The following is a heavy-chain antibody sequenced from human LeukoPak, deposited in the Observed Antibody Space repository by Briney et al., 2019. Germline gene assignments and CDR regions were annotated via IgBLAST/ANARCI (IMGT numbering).Heavy chain of an antibody. Sequence: GESLKISCKGSGYSFTSYWIGWVRQMPGKGLGWTGIIYPGDSDTRYSPSFQGQVTISADKSISTAYLQWSSLKASDTAMYYCARQIAAAGTVNWFDPWGQGTLVTVSS. V-gene: IGHV5-51*01. CDR3: ARQIAAAGTVNWFDP. CDR2: IYPGDSDT. J-gene: IGHJ5*02. CDR1: GYSFTSYW. D-gene: IGHD6-13*01.